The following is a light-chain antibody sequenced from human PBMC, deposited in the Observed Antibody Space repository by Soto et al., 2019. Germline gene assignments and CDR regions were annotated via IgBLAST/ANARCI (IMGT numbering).Light chain of an antibody. CDR1: QIISTS. Sequence: DLQMTQSPSSLSASVGDRVTTTCLACQIISTSLAWYQQQPGKAPKLLIFAASSLQSGVPSRFSGSGSGTHFTLTITSLQPEDSATYYCQQTYNTPITFGQGTRLEIK. CDR2: AAS. CDR3: QQTYNTPIT. J-gene: IGKJ5*01. V-gene: IGKV1-39*01.